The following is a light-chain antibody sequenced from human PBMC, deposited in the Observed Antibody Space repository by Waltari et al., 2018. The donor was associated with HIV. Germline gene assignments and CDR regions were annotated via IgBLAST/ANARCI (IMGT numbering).Light chain of an antibody. CDR1: SGSVSSGYY. CDR3: VLHVGGIWV. CDR2: RTN. Sequence: QTVVTQEPSFSVSPGGAVTLTCGLSSGSVSSGYYPSWFQQTPGQAPRTLIYRTNIRSSGVPDRFSGSILGNKAALTITGAQADDESVYHCVLHVGGIWVFGGGTRLTVL. J-gene: IGLJ3*02. V-gene: IGLV8-61*01.